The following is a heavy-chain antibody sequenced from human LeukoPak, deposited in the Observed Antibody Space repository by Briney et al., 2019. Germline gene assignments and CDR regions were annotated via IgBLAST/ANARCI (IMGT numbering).Heavy chain of an antibody. CDR3: ARELDVDIVASDAFDI. V-gene: IGHV3-21*01. J-gene: IGHJ3*02. CDR2: ISSSSYI. D-gene: IGHD5-12*01. CDR1: GFTFICYS. Sequence: PGGALILCCASSGFTFICYSMNWVRQAPGKGLDGVSFISSSSYIYYADSVQGRFTISRDNAKNSQYMQMNSLRAEDTAVYYCARELDVDIVASDAFDIWGQGTMVTVSS.